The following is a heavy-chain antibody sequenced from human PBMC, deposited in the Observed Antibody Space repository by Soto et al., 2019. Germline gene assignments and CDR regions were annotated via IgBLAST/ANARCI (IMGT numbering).Heavy chain of an antibody. J-gene: IGHJ4*02. CDR1: GYTFTSYG. V-gene: IGHV1-18*01. CDR3: ARATILGKWELHNDFDY. CDR2: ISAYNGNT. D-gene: IGHD1-26*01. Sequence: QVQLVQSGAEVKKPGASVKVSCKASGYTFTSYGISWVRQAPGQGLEWMGWISAYNGNTNYAQKLQGRVTTTTDTSTSTAYMELRSLRSDDTAVYYCARATILGKWELHNDFDYWGQGTLVTVSS.